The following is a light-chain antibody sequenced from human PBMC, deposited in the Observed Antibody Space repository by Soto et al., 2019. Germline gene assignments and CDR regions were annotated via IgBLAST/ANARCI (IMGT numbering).Light chain of an antibody. CDR1: QSVLYSSDNNNY. CDR3: HQYYSTLYT. J-gene: IGKJ2*01. V-gene: IGKV4-1*01. Sequence: DIVMTQSPDSLAVSLGERATINCKSSQSVLYSSDNNNYLAWYQQKPGQPPKLLIYWASARESGVPDRFSGSGSGTDFTLTISSLQAEDVAVYYCHQYYSTLYTFGQGTKLEIK. CDR2: WAS.